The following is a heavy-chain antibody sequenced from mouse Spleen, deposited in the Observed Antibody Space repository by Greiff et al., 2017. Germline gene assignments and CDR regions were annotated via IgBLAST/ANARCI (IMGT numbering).Heavy chain of an antibody. CDR3: TDSSEYYYAMDY. CDR2: IRLKSDNYAT. D-gene: IGHD3-1*01. J-gene: IGHJ4*01. V-gene: IGHV6-3*01. CDR1: GFTFSNYW. Sequence: EVQRVESGGGLVQPGGSMKLSCVASGFTFSNYWMNWVRQSPEKGLEWVAQIRLKSDNYATHYAESVKGRFTISRDDSKSSVYLQMNNLRAEDTGIYYCTDSSEYYYAMDYWGQGTSVTVSS.